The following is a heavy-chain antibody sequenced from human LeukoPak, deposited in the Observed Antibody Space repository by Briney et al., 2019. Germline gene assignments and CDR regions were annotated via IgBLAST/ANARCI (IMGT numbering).Heavy chain of an antibody. CDR2: INANIGRT. CDR3: ARGRWTATATTYYLDS. J-gene: IGHJ4*02. CDR1: GDTFSNNA. V-gene: IGHV1-3*01. Sequence: GASVKVSCKASGDTFSNNAIQWVRQGPGKRLEWMGWINANIGRTKYSQNFQGRLTITRDSSASTAYMELTSLRSEDTALYFCARGRWTATATTYYLDSWGQGTLVTVSS. D-gene: IGHD2-21*02.